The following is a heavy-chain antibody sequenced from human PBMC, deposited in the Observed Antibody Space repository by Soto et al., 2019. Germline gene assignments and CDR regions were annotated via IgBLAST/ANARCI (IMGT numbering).Heavy chain of an antibody. J-gene: IGHJ6*01. V-gene: IGHV1-69*01. CDR1: GGTFSSQTFSSRA. CDR3: ATGTYAMDI. D-gene: IGHD1-1*01. CDR2: IIPVLGSG. Sequence: QMQLVQSGAEMKKPGSSVKVSCKASGGTFSSQTFSSRAFSWVRQAPGQGLEWIGGIIPVLGSGNYAPNFEPRLTTIADEAPTTVYMEMTHLRSNDPAIYYCATGTYAMDIWEQGTTVAVSP.